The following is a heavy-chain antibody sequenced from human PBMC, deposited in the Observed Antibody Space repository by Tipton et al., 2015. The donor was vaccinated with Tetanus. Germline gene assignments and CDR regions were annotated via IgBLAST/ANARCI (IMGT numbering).Heavy chain of an antibody. CDR2: IYHSGST. CDR1: GGSISSSNW. Sequence: SLRLSCAVSGGSISSSNWWSWVRQPPGKGLEWIGEIYHSGSTNYNPSLKSRVTISVDKSKNQFSLKLSSVTAADTAVYYCAREVGYGAVAGTADWGQGTLVTVSS. J-gene: IGHJ4*02. CDR3: AREVGYGAVAGTAD. D-gene: IGHD6-19*01. V-gene: IGHV4-4*02.